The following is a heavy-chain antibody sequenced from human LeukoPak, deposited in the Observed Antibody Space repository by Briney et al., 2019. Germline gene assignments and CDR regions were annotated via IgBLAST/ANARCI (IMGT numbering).Heavy chain of an antibody. CDR1: GYTFTSRA. Sequence: ASVKVSCKASGYTFTSRAINWVRQAPGQGLEWVGWINTNTGNPTYAQRFTGRFVFSLDTSVSTAYLQISSLKAEDTAMYYCARGGYPYLSTWYSDYWGQGTLVTVSS. J-gene: IGHJ4*02. CDR3: ARGGYPYLSTWYSDY. V-gene: IGHV7-4-1*02. D-gene: IGHD2-15*01. CDR2: INTNTGNP.